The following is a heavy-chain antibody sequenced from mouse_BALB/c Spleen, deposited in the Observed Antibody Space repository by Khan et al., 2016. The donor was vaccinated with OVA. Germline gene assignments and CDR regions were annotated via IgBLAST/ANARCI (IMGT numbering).Heavy chain of an antibody. CDR3: ARAYYKYDGYYAMDY. CDR1: GFSLTSYT. CDR2: IWGGGGT. Sequence: VQLQESGPGLVAPSQSLSITCTVSGFSLTSYTIHWVRQPPGKGLEWLGMIWGGGGTDYNSTLINRLSISTDNSKSQVFLKMNSLQTDDTATYYCARAYYKYDGYYAMDYWGQGTLVTVSS. D-gene: IGHD2-14*01. J-gene: IGHJ4*01. V-gene: IGHV2-6-4*01.